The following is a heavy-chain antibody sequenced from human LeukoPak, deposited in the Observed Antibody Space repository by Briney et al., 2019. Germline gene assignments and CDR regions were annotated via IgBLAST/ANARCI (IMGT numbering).Heavy chain of an antibody. CDR1: GFTFSDYW. CDR2: IKQDGSQK. Sequence: GGSLRLSCVASGFTFSDYWMSWVRQAPGKGLEWVANIKQDGSQKYYVDSVKGRFTISRDNAKNSVYLQMNSLRAEDTAVYYCAKGVLYYDSSGSDYYYMDVWGKGTTVTVSS. D-gene: IGHD3-22*01. CDR3: AKGVLYYDSSGSDYYYMDV. J-gene: IGHJ6*03. V-gene: IGHV3-7*03.